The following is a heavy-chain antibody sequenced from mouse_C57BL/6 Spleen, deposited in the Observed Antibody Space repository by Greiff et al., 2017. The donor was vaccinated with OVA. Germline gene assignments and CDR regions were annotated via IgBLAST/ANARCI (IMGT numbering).Heavy chain of an antibody. D-gene: IGHD2-4*01. V-gene: IGHV1-82*01. CDR3: AREDDYDGAY. CDR2: IYPGDGDT. CDR1: GYAFSSSW. Sequence: QVQLQQSGPELVKPGASVKISCTASGYAFSSSWMNWVKPRPGKGLEWIGRIYPGDGDTNYTGKFKGKATLTADKSSSTAYMQRSSLTSEDSAVYFCAREDDYDGAYWGQGTLVTVSA. J-gene: IGHJ3*01.